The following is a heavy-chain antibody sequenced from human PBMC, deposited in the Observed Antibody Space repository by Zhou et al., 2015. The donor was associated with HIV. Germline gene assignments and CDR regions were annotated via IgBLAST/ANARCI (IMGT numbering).Heavy chain of an antibody. Sequence: QVQLLQSGAEVKKPDSSVRVSCKGSGDTFSSYSISWVRQAPGQGLEWKGRIIPLFGTPEYAQKFQGRVTISADEYTNTVYMEVSRLTADDTAVFYCARRSDISDYFDYWGQGTLVTVSS. CDR2: IIPLFGTP. CDR3: ARRSDISDYFDY. CDR1: GDTFSSYS. D-gene: IGHD3-3*02. J-gene: IGHJ4*02. V-gene: IGHV1-69*01.